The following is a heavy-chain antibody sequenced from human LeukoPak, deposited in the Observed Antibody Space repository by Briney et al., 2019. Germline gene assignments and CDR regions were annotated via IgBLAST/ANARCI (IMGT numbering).Heavy chain of an antibody. CDR3: ARGLIETQGLVIKSVLLWFGELSP. CDR1: GYTFTSYD. D-gene: IGHD3-10*01. Sequence: ASVKVSCKASGYTFTSYDINWVRQATGQGLEWMGWMNPNSGNTGYAQKFQGRVTMSRNTSISTAYMELSSLRSEDTAVYYCARGLIETQGLVIKSVLLWFGELSPWGQGTLVTVSS. J-gene: IGHJ5*02. V-gene: IGHV1-8*01. CDR2: MNPNSGNT.